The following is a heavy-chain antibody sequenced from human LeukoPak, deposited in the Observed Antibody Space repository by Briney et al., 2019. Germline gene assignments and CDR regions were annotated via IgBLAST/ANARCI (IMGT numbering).Heavy chain of an antibody. D-gene: IGHD3-10*01. J-gene: IGHJ3*01. CDR1: GFLFSRHS. Sequence: GGSLRLSCAASGFLFSRHSMNWVRQAPGKGLEWLSYISASSSTTYYADSVKGRFTISRDNSETTLYLQMNSLRVDDTAEYYCAKHPTMVRGVDDGLDLWGQGTMVTVSS. CDR2: ISASSSTT. V-gene: IGHV3-23*01. CDR3: AKHPTMVRGVDDGLDL.